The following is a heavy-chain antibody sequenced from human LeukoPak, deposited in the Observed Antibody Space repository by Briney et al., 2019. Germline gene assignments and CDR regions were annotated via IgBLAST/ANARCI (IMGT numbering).Heavy chain of an antibody. V-gene: IGHV3-30*18. CDR3: AKPYYYDSSGYYPYDY. CDR1: GFTFSSCG. D-gene: IGHD3-22*01. Sequence: PGGSLRLSCAASGFTFSSCGMHWVRQAPGKGLEWVAVISYDGSNKYYADSVKGRFTISRDNSKNTLYLQMNSLRAEDTAVYYCAKPYYYDSSGYYPYDYWGQGTLVTVSS. J-gene: IGHJ4*02. CDR2: ISYDGSNK.